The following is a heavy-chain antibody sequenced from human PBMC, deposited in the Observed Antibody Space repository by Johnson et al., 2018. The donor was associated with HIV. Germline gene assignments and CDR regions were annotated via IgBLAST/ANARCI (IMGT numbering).Heavy chain of an antibody. D-gene: IGHD6-13*01. Sequence: QVQLVESGGGLVQPGGSLRLSCAASGFTFNSYWMSWVRQAPGKGLEWVAVISYDGSNKYYADSVKGRFTISRDNAKNSLYLQMNSLRAEDTAVYYCAKDGDVYGYSSSNDIWGQGTMVTVSS. J-gene: IGHJ3*02. CDR3: AKDGDVYGYSSSNDI. CDR2: ISYDGSNK. CDR1: GFTFNSYW. V-gene: IGHV3-30*18.